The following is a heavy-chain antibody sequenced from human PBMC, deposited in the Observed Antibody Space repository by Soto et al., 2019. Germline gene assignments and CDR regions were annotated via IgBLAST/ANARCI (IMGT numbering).Heavy chain of an antibody. CDR2: VSYDEITK. J-gene: IGHJ4*02. D-gene: IGHD5-18*01. Sequence: GGSLRLSCAASGFTFSSYGMNRVRQAPGKGLEWVAVVSYDEITKYYADSVKGRFTISRDNSKNTVYLQMNSLRPEDTAVYYCAKPLGLLRRAMAQGSDYWGQGTLVTVSS. CDR1: GFTFSSYG. CDR3: AKPLGLLRRAMAQGSDY. V-gene: IGHV3-30*18.